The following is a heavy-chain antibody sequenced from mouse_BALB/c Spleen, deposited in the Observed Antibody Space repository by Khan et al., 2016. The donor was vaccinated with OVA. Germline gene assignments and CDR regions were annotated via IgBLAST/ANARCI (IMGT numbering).Heavy chain of an antibody. CDR1: GDSITSGY. D-gene: IGHD2-14*01. CDR2: MIYSGDT. CDR3: ARSTYRDAFAY. Sequence: EVQLQESGPSLVKPSQTLSLTCSVTGDSITSGYWTWIRKFPGNKLEYMGYMIYSGDTYYNTSLKSRISITRHTSKNQYYLQLNSVITEDTATYYCARSTYRDAFAYWGQGTLVTVSA. V-gene: IGHV3-8*02. J-gene: IGHJ3*01.